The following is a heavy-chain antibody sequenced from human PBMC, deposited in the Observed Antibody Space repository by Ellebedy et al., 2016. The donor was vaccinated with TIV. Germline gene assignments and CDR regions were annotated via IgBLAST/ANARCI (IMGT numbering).Heavy chain of an antibody. Sequence: GESLKISCVASGFTFTDSYMSWLRQAPGKGLEWVSYISPTGKIIHYADSVKGRFTISRDNARNSLYLQMNSLRAEDTAVYYCARETAWYFDPWGRGTLVTVSS. J-gene: IGHJ2*01. V-gene: IGHV3-11*01. CDR2: ISPTGKII. CDR1: GFTFTDSY. CDR3: ARETAWYFDP.